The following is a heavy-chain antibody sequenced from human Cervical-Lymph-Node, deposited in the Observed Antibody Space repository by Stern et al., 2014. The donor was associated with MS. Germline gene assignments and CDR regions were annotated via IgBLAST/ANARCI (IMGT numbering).Heavy chain of an antibody. CDR1: GGSISSGDYY. D-gene: IGHD6-19*01. Sequence: QVQLQESGPELVKPSQTLSLTCTVSGGSISSGDYYWSWIRQPPGQGLEWIGYIDHSETTYYNPSLKSRLTIAIDTSKNQFSLRLTSVTAEDTAVYYCARDFTVAGSFDYWGQGTLVTVSS. CDR2: IDHSETT. J-gene: IGHJ4*02. V-gene: IGHV4-30-4*01. CDR3: ARDFTVAGSFDY.